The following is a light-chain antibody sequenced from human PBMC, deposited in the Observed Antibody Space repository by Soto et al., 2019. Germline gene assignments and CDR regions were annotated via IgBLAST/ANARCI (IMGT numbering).Light chain of an antibody. V-gene: IGKV3-15*01. CDR1: QSVNLN. Sequence: EIMMTQSPGTLSVSPGEGATLSCTASQSVNLNLAWSQQKPGQPHSLLLYGAATRATGIPVRFRGSGSGTEFTLTISSLHSEDSAVYYCHQYNSWPRGTFGPGTKVEIK. CDR2: GAA. CDR3: HQYNSWPRGT. J-gene: IGKJ3*01.